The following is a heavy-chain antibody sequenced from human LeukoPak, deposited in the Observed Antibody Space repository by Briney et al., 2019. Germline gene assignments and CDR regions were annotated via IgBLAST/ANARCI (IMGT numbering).Heavy chain of an antibody. CDR2: INHSGST. Sequence: PSQTLSLTCTVSGGSISSGDYYWSWIRQPPGKGLEWIGEINHSGSTNYNPSLKSRVTISVDTSKNQFSLKLSSVTAADTAVYYCARGSHSSGYYYDYWGQGTLVTVSS. CDR1: GGSISSGDYY. D-gene: IGHD3-22*01. CDR3: ARGSHSSGYYYDY. V-gene: IGHV4-30-4*08. J-gene: IGHJ4*02.